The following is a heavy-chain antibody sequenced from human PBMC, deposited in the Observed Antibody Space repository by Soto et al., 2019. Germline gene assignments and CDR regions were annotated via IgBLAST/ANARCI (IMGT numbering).Heavy chain of an antibody. CDR2: IYHSGST. V-gene: IGHV4-39*07. J-gene: IGHJ6*02. Sequence: SETLSLTCTVSGGSISSSSYYWGWIRQPPGKGLEWIGYIYHSGSTYYNPSLKSRVTISVDRSKNQFSLKLSSVTAADTAVYYCAGQYSFGGYGMDVWGQGTTVTVSS. CDR3: AGQYSFGGYGMDV. CDR1: GGSISSSSYY. D-gene: IGHD5-18*01.